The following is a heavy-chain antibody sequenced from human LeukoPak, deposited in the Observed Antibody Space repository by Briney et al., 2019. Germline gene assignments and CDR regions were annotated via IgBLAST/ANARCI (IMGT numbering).Heavy chain of an antibody. CDR1: GGSISSYY. Sequence: SETLSLTCTVSGGSISSYYWSWIRQPPGKGLEWIGYIYYSGSTNYNPSLKGRVTISVDTSKNQFSLKLSSVTAADTAVYYCARVRTVATTYYFDCWGQGTLVTVSS. J-gene: IGHJ4*02. CDR3: ARVRTVATTYYFDC. V-gene: IGHV4-59*01. CDR2: IYYSGST. D-gene: IGHD5-12*01.